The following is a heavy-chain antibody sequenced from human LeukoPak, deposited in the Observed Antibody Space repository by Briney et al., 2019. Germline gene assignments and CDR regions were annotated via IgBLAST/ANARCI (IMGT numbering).Heavy chain of an antibody. J-gene: IGHJ4*02. D-gene: IGHD4-23*01. V-gene: IGHV5-51*01. CDR3: ARLRWINYYFDY. CDR1: GYSFTSYW. CDR2: IYPADSDT. Sequence: GESLKISCKGSGYSFTSYWIAWVRRTPGKGLEWMGIIYPADSDTRYSPSFQGQVTISADKSISTAYLQWSSLKASDTAMYYCARLRWINYYFDYWGQGTLVTVSS.